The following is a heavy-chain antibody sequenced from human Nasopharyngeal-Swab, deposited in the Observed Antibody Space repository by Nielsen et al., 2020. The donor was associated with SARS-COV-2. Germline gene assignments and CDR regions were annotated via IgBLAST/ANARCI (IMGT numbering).Heavy chain of an antibody. CDR3: ARVNNGGGIVPASYSFFMDV. CDR2: ITRSGNT. D-gene: IGHD2-2*01. Sequence: SETLSLTCSPNGVSFSGYHWGWIRQSPGKRLEWIGDITRSGNTNYNPALKSRVIMSVATSKDEFSLKLTSVTTADTAIYFCARVNNGGGIVPASYSFFMDVWGKGTSVAVSS. V-gene: IGHV4-34*01. J-gene: IGHJ6*03. CDR1: GVSFSGYH.